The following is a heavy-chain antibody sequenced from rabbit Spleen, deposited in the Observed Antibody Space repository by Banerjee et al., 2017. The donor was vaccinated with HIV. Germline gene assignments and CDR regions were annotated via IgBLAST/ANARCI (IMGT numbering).Heavy chain of an antibody. CDR1: GFSFSDRDV. CDR2: INVVTGKS. J-gene: IGHJ4*01. CDR3: ARDLIAVIGWNFYL. V-gene: IGHV1S45*01. Sequence: QEQLVESGGGLVKPEGSLTLTCKASGFSFSDRDVMCWVRQAPGKGLQWIACINVVTGKSVYASWAKGRFTMSRTSSTTVTLQMTSLTAADTATYFCARDLIAVIGWNFYLWGQGTLVTVS. D-gene: IGHD1-1*01.